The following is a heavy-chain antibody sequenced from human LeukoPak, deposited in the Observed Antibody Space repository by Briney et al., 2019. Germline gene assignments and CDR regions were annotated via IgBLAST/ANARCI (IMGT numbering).Heavy chain of an antibody. D-gene: IGHD6-19*01. CDR3: AATLAGSWFDP. V-gene: IGHV6-1*01. Sequence: SQTLSLTCAISGDSVPSNSAAGNWIRQSPSRGLEWLGRTYYRSKWYHDYAVSVKSRITINPDTSKNHFSLHVNSVTPEDTAVYYCAATLAGSWFDPWGQGTLVTVSS. CDR2: TYYRSKWYH. CDR1: GDSVPSNSAA. J-gene: IGHJ5*02.